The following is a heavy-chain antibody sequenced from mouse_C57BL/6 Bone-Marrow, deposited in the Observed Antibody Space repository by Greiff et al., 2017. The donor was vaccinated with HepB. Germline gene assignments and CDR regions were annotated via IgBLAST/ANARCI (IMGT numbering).Heavy chain of an antibody. V-gene: IGHV5-6*01. CDR1: GFTFSSYG. Sequence: EVQLVESGGDLVKPGGSLKLSCAASGFTFSSYGMSWVRQTPDKRLEWVATISSGGSYTYYPDSVKGRFTISRDNAKNTLYLQMSSLKSEDTAMYYCARHGQLRLGYYAMDYWGQGTSVTVSS. D-gene: IGHD3-2*02. CDR3: ARHGQLRLGYYAMDY. CDR2: ISSGGSYT. J-gene: IGHJ4*01.